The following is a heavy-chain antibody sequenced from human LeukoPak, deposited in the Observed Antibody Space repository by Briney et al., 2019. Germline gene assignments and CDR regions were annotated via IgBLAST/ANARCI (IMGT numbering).Heavy chain of an antibody. CDR3: EKDYDSSGFDY. Sequence: TGGSLRLSCAASGFTFSSYAMSWVRQAPGKGLEWVSAISGSGGSTYYADSVKGRFTISRDNSKNTLYLQMNSLRAEDTAIYYCEKDYDSSGFDYWGQGTLVTVSS. V-gene: IGHV3-23*01. CDR1: GFTFSSYA. J-gene: IGHJ4*02. CDR2: ISGSGGST. D-gene: IGHD3-22*01.